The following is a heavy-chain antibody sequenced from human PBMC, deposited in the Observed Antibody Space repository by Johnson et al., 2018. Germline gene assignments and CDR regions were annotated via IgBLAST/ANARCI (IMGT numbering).Heavy chain of an antibody. Sequence: VQLLETGGGVVQPGRSLRLSCAASGFTFSSYGMHWVRQAPGKGLAWVAVIWYDGSNKYYADSVKGRFTISRDNSKNTLDLQMNRRRAEDTAVYYCARARSGGIQLYDYYYGMDVGGQGTTVTVSS. J-gene: IGHJ6*02. V-gene: IGHV3-33*01. CDR3: ARARSGGIQLYDYYYGMDV. CDR2: IWYDGSNK. D-gene: IGHD5-18*01. CDR1: GFTFSSYG.